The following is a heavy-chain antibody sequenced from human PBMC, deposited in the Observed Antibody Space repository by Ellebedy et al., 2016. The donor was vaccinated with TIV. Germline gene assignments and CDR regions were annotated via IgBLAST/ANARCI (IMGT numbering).Heavy chain of an antibody. J-gene: IGHJ6*02. Sequence: SVKVSXXASGGTFSSYAISWVRQAPGQGLEWMGGIIPIFGTANYAQKFQGRVTITADKSTSTAYMELSSLRSEDTAVYYCATNQKNKYFDWLWARMDVWGQGTTVTVSS. V-gene: IGHV1-69*06. D-gene: IGHD3-9*01. CDR3: ATNQKNKYFDWLWARMDV. CDR1: GGTFSSYA. CDR2: IIPIFGTA.